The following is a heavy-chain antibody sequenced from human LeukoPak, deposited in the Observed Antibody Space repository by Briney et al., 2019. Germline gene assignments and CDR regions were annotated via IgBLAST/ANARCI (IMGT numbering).Heavy chain of an antibody. J-gene: IGHJ3*02. V-gene: IGHV1-46*01. CDR2: INPSGGST. CDR1: GGTFSSYA. Sequence: GSSVKVSCKASGGTFSSYAISWVRQAPGQGLEWMGIINPSGGSTSYAQKFQGRVTMTRDTSTSTVYMELSSLRSEDTAVYYCARVRSSDFWSGLKAFDIWGQGTMVTVSS. CDR3: ARVRSSDFWSGLKAFDI. D-gene: IGHD3-3*01.